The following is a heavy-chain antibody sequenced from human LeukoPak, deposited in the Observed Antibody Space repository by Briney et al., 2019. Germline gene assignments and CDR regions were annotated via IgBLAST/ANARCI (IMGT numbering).Heavy chain of an antibody. CDR3: ARAVRITMIGD. J-gene: IGHJ4*02. CDR1: GFTFSSYA. D-gene: IGHD3-22*01. Sequence: GGSLRLSCAASGFTFSSYAMSWVRQAPGKGLEWVANIKQDGSEKYYVVSVKGRFTISRDNAKNSLYLQMNSLRAEETAVYYCARAVRITMIGDWGQGTLVTVSS. V-gene: IGHV3-7*01. CDR2: IKQDGSEK.